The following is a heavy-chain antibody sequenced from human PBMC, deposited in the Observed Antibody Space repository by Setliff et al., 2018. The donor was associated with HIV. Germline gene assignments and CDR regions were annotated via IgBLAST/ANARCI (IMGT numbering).Heavy chain of an antibody. Sequence: PSETLSLTCTVSDSGTYYWGWIRQPPGKGLEWIGSMYYSGSTYYNPSLKSRVTISVDTSKNQFSLKLSSVTAADTAVYYCARDVSWRVRTYIDYWGQGALVTVSS. D-gene: IGHD3-3*01. CDR3: ARDVSWRVRTYIDY. V-gene: IGHV4-39*07. CDR1: DSGTYY. CDR2: MYYSGST. J-gene: IGHJ4*02.